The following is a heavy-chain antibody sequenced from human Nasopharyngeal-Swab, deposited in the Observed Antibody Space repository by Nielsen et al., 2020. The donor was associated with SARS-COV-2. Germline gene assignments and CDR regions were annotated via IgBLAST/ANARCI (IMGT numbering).Heavy chain of an antibody. CDR1: GGSISSYY. V-gene: IGHV4-59*12. CDR3: ARDFAMYYYDSSGYYY. Sequence: SETLSLTCTVSGGSISSYYWSWIRQPPGKGLEWIGSIYYSGSTYYNPSLKSRVTISVDTSKNQFSLKLSSVTAADTAVYYCARDFAMYYYDSSGYYYWGQGTLVTVSS. J-gene: IGHJ4*02. D-gene: IGHD3-22*01. CDR2: IYYSGST.